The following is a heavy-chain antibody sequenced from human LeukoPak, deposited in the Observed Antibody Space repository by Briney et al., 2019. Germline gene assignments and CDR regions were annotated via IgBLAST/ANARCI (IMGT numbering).Heavy chain of an antibody. CDR1: GGTFSSHA. CDR2: IIPIFGTA. V-gene: IGHV1-69*13. J-gene: IGHJ6*02. D-gene: IGHD6-13*01. Sequence: SVKVSCKASGGTFSSHAISWVRQAPGQGLEWMGGIIPIFGTANYAQKFQGRVTITADDSTSSTYIELSSLRSEDTAVYYCARGDSMAAAASKTIYYYQHGMDVWGQGTTVIVSS. CDR3: ARGDSMAAAASKTIYYYQHGMDV.